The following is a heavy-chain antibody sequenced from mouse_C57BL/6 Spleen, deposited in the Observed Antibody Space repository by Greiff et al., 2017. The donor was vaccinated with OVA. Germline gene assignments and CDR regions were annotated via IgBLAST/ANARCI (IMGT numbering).Heavy chain of an antibody. V-gene: IGHV1-61*01. Sequence: QVQLQQPGAELVRPGSSVKLSCKASGYTFTSYWMDWVKQRPGQGLEWIGNIYPSDSETHYNQKFKDKATLTVDKSSSTAYMQLSSLTSEDSAVYYCARRDYDVEYYFDYWGQGTTLTVSS. CDR2: IYPSDSET. CDR3: ARRDYDVEYYFDY. J-gene: IGHJ2*01. D-gene: IGHD2-4*01. CDR1: GYTFTSYW.